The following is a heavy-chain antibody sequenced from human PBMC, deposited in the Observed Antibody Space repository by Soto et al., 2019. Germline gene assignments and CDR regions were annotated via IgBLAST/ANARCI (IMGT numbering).Heavy chain of an antibody. CDR3: ARAQQNGYSHGLRDY. Sequence: SETLSLTCAVSGGSISSGGYSWSWIRQPPGKGLEWIASIYYDGNTYYNPSLKSRVTISLDTSKNQFSLRFTSVTAADTAVYYCARAQQNGYSHGLRDYWGQGSVVTVSS. D-gene: IGHD5-18*01. CDR1: GGSISSGGYS. CDR2: IYYDGNT. J-gene: IGHJ4*02. V-gene: IGHV4-30-2*03.